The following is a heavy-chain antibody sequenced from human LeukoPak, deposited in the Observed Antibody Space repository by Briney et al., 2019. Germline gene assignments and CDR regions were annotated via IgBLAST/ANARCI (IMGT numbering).Heavy chain of an antibody. CDR2: ISWNSGSI. CDR3: AKDMKIYYYAMDV. V-gene: IGHV3-9*01. CDR1: GFTFDDYA. J-gene: IGHJ6*02. Sequence: GRSLRLSCAASGFTFDDYAMHWVRQARGKGLEWVSGISWNSGSIGYADSVEGRFTISRNNAKNSLYLQMNSLRAEDTALYYCAKDMKIYYYAMDVWGQGTTVTVSS.